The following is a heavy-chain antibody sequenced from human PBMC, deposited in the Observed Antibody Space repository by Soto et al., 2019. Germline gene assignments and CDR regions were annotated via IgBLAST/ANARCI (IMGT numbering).Heavy chain of an antibody. CDR1: GGTFSSYA. CDR3: ASFRYYYGSGSFPLGMDV. D-gene: IGHD3-10*01. V-gene: IGHV1-69*01. Sequence: QVQLVQSGAEVKKPGSSVKVSCKASGGTFSSYAISWVRQAPGQGLEWMGGIIPIFGTANYAQKFQGRVTITADESTSTAYMELSSLRSEDMAVYYCASFRYYYGSGSFPLGMDVWGQGTTVTVSS. J-gene: IGHJ6*02. CDR2: IIPIFGTA.